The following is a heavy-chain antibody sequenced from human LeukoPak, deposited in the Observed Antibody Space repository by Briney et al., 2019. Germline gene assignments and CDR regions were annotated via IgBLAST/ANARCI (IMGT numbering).Heavy chain of an antibody. Sequence: LEWIGYIYHSGSTYYNPSLKSRVTISVDRSKNQFSLKLSSVTAADTAVYYCARDRSFDIWGQGTMVTVSS. CDR2: IYHSGST. J-gene: IGHJ3*02. CDR3: ARDRSFDI. V-gene: IGHV4-30-2*01.